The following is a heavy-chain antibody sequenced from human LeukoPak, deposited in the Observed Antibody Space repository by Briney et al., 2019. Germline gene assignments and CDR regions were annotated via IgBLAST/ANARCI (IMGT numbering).Heavy chain of an antibody. J-gene: IGHJ4*02. CDR1: GFTFSSYA. CDR3: AKSAEGDSSGYYYPFDY. CDR2: ISGSGGST. V-gene: IGHV3-23*01. Sequence: GARRLSCAASGFTFSSYAMSWVRRAPGKGLEWVSAISGSGGSTYYADSVKGRVTISRDNSKNTLYLQMNSLRAEDTAVYYCAKSAEGDSSGYYYPFDYRGQGTLVPSPQ. D-gene: IGHD3-22*01.